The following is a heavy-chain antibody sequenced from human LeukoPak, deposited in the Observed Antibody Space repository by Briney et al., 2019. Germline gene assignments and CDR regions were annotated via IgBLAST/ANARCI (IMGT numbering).Heavy chain of an antibody. Sequence: PSETLSLTCAVYGGSFSGYYWSWIRQPAGKGLEWIGRIYTSGSTNYNPSLKSQVTISVDTSKNQFSLKLSSVTAADTAVYYCARMDAYYYDSSGYNMFDYWGQGTLVTVSS. CDR3: ARMDAYYYDSSGYNMFDY. CDR1: GGSFSGYY. V-gene: IGHV4-59*10. J-gene: IGHJ4*02. D-gene: IGHD3-22*01. CDR2: IYTSGST.